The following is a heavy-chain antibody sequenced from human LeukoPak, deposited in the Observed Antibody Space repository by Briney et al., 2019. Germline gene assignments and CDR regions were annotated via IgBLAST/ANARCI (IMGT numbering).Heavy chain of an antibody. D-gene: IGHD6-6*01. J-gene: IGHJ4*02. CDR3: ARHMAGAARQFHY. CDR2: IYYSGST. CDR1: GGSISSYF. V-gene: IGHV4-59*08. Sequence: SETLSLTCTVSGGSISSYFWSWIRQPPGKGLEWIGYIYYSGSTNYNPSLKSRVTISLDTSKNQFSLKLSSVTAADTAVYYCARHMAGAARQFHYWGQGTLVTVSS.